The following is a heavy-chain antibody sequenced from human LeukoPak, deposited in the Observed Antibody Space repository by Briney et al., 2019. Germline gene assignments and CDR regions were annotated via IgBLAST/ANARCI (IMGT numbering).Heavy chain of an antibody. CDR1: GGSISSYY. CDR2: INHSGST. J-gene: IGHJ4*02. D-gene: IGHD6-19*01. V-gene: IGHV4-34*01. CDR3: ASIAVAGTDYFDY. Sequence: SETLSLTCTVSGGSISSYYWSWIRQPPGKGLEWIGEINHSGSTNYNPSLKSRVTISVDTSKNQFSLKLSSVTAADTAVYYCASIAVAGTDYFDYWGQGTLVTVSS.